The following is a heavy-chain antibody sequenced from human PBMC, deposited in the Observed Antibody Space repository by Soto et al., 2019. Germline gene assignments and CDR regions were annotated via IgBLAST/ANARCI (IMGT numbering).Heavy chain of an antibody. CDR2: INSDGSST. Sequence: GGSLRLSCAASGFTFSIYWMHWFRQAPGKGLVWVSRINSDGSSTSYADSVKGRFTISRDNAKNTLYLQMNSLRAEDSAVYYCVREPRYCSGGSCSIMGDAFDIWGQGTMVTVSS. V-gene: IGHV3-74*01. D-gene: IGHD2-15*01. J-gene: IGHJ3*02. CDR1: GFTFSIYW. CDR3: VREPRYCSGGSCSIMGDAFDI.